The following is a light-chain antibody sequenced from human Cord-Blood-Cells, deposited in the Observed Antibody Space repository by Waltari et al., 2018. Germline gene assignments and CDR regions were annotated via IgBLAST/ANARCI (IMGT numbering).Light chain of an antibody. CDR3: QQSYSTPLT. CDR1: QSISSY. CDR2: AAS. J-gene: IGKJ4*01. V-gene: IGKV1-39*01. Sequence: DIQMTQSPSSLSASVGDRVTITCRASQSISSYLNWYQPKPGKAPKRLIYAASILQSGVPSRFSGSGSGTDFTLTINRLQPEDFATYYCQQSYSTPLTFGGGTKVEIK.